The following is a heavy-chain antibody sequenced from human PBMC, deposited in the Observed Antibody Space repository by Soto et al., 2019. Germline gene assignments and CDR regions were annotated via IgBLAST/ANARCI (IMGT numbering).Heavy chain of an antibody. CDR2: ISAYNGNT. V-gene: IGHV1-18*01. D-gene: IGHD1-26*01. J-gene: IGHJ4*02. Sequence: GASVKVSCKASGYTFTSYGISWVRQAPGQGLEWMGWISAYNGNTNYAQKLQGRVTMTTDTSTSTVYMELSSLRSEDTAVYYCARSHPYNLGTTGDFDYWGQGTLVTVSS. CDR3: ARSHPYNLGTTGDFDY. CDR1: GYTFTSYG.